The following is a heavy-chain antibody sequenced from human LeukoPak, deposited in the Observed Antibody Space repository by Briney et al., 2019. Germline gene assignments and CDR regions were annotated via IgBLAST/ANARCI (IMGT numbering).Heavy chain of an antibody. CDR1: GFTFSSYW. Sequence: GGSLRLSCAASGFTFSSYWMSWVRQAPGKGLEWVANIKQGGSEKYYVDSVEGRFTISRDNAKNPLYLQMNSLRAEDTAVYYCARDDYGGNPGYWGQGTLVTVSS. CDR2: IKQGGSEK. D-gene: IGHD4-23*01. CDR3: ARDDYGGNPGY. V-gene: IGHV3-7*01. J-gene: IGHJ4*02.